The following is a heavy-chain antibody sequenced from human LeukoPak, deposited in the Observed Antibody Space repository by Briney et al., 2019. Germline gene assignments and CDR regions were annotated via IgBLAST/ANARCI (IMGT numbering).Heavy chain of an antibody. CDR3: ASMVDTAALNGY. Sequence: SETLSLTCTVSGGSISSSSYYWGWIRQPPGKGLEWIGSIYYSGSTYYNPSLKSRVTISVDTSKNQFSLKLSSVTAADTAVYYCASMVDTAALNGYWGQGTLVTVSS. CDR2: IYYSGST. J-gene: IGHJ4*02. D-gene: IGHD5-18*01. V-gene: IGHV4-39*01. CDR1: GGSISSSSYY.